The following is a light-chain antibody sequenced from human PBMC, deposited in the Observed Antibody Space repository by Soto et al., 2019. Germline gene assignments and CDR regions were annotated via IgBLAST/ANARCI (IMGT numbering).Light chain of an antibody. J-gene: IGKJ1*01. Sequence: AIQMTQSPSSLSASVGDRVIITCRASQAIRNDLDWYQQKPGKAPKLLIYTASTLQSGVPSRFSGSGSGADFTLTIRSLQPEDSATYYCLHDYSYPRTFGQGTKVEIK. CDR3: LHDYSYPRT. V-gene: IGKV1-6*01. CDR1: QAIRND. CDR2: TAS.